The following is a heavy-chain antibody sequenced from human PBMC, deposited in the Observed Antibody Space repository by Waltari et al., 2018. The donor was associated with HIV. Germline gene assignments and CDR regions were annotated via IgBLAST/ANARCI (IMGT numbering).Heavy chain of an antibody. V-gene: IGHV4-39*07. CDR3: ASRVGLEWFNYYGMDV. CDR1: GGSISSSSYY. D-gene: IGHD3-3*01. CDR2: IYYSGST. J-gene: IGHJ6*02. Sequence: QLQLQESGPGLVKPSETLSLTCTVSGGSISSSSYYWGWIRQPPGKGLEWIGSIYYSGSTYYNPSLKSRVTISVDTSKNQFSLKLSSVTAADTAVYYCASRVGLEWFNYYGMDVWGQGTTVTVSS.